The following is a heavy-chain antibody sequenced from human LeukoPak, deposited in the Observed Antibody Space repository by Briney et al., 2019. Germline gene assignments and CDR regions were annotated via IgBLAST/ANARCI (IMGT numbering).Heavy chain of an antibody. D-gene: IGHD4-17*01. CDR3: ARGYYGDYVPFDY. V-gene: IGHV3-48*02. Sequence: PGGSLRLSCAASGFXFITYSINWVRQAPGKGLEWVSYISSSSSTIYYADSVKGRFTISRDNAKNSLYLQMNSLRDEDTAVYYCARGYYGDYVPFDYWGQGTLVTVSS. CDR1: GFXFITYS. J-gene: IGHJ4*02. CDR2: ISSSSSTI.